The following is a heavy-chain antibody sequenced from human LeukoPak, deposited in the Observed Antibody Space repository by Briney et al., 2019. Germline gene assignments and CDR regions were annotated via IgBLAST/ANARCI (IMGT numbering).Heavy chain of an antibody. CDR3: ARPHYYGSGSPAGY. J-gene: IGHJ4*02. Sequence: GESLKISCKASGYFFVSYWIGWVRQMPGKSLEWMGIIYPSDSDATYSPSFQGQVTMSVDKSISTAYLQWSSLKASDTAMYYCARPHYYGSGSPAGYWGQGTLVTVSS. V-gene: IGHV5-51*01. CDR2: IYPSDSDA. CDR1: GYFFVSYW. D-gene: IGHD3-10*01.